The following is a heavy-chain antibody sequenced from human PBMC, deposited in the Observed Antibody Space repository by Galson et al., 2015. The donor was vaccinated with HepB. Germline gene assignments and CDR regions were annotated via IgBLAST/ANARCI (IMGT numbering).Heavy chain of an antibody. V-gene: IGHV3-23*01. CDR1: GFIFSNFD. D-gene: IGHD6-19*01. CDR3: AKDLQRSSGWFSVEY. CDR2: VSNGGERT. Sequence: SLRLSCAASGFIFSNFDMIWVRQAPGKGLEWVSAVSNGGERTYYADSVKGRSTISSDNAKNTVYLQMHSLRAEDTAVYYCAKDLQRSSGWFSVEYWGQGALVTVSS. J-gene: IGHJ4*02.